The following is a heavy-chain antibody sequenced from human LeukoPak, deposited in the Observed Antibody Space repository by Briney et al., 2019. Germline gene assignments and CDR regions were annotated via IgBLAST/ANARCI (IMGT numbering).Heavy chain of an antibody. D-gene: IGHD6-13*01. V-gene: IGHV4-59*12. CDR3: ARVVAAAGMDDAFDI. J-gene: IGHJ3*02. CDR2: IYYSGST. CDR1: GGSISSYY. Sequence: SETLSLTCTVSGGSISSYYWSWIRQPPGKGLEWIGYIYYSGSTNYNPSLKSRVTMSVDTSKNQFSLKLSSVTAADTAVYYCARVVAAAGMDDAFDIWGQGTMVTVSS.